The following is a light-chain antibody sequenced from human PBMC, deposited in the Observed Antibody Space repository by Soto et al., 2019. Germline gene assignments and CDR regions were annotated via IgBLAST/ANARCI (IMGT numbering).Light chain of an antibody. Sequence: EIVMTQFPATLSKSPGESATFAFSASQSISTKLAWYQQRPGQAPRLLMYGASTGATGIPARFSGSGSGADFTLTISNLQSEDFAVYYCQQYTNWPPITFGQGTRLEIK. CDR3: QQYTNWPPIT. V-gene: IGKV3-15*01. J-gene: IGKJ5*01. CDR1: QSISTK. CDR2: GAS.